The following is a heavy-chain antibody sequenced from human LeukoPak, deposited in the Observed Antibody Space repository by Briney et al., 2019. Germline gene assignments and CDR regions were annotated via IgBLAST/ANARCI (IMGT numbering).Heavy chain of an antibody. CDR2: ISGSGGST. Sequence: GGSLRLSCAASGFTFSGYGMSWVRQAPGKGLEWVSAISGSGGSTYYADSVKGRFTISRDNSKNTLYLQMNSLRAEDTAVYYCAKDVPPYYDILTGYWGYYFDYWGQGTLVTVSS. CDR1: GFTFSGYG. J-gene: IGHJ4*02. V-gene: IGHV3-23*01. D-gene: IGHD3-9*01. CDR3: AKDVPPYYDILTGYWGYYFDY.